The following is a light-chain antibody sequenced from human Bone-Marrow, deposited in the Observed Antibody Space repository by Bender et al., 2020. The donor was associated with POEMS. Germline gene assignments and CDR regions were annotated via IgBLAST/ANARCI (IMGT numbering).Light chain of an antibody. V-gene: IGLV1-40*01. CDR1: SSNIGSIYA. CDR2: GNT. CDR3: QSYDDRLSSWV. J-gene: IGLJ3*02. Sequence: QSVLTQPPSVSGAPGQRATISCAGSSSNIGSIYAVHWYQQLPGTAPKLLIFGNTNRPSGVPDRFSASKSGASASLTISGLQAEDEADYYCQSYDDRLSSWVFGGGTKLTVL.